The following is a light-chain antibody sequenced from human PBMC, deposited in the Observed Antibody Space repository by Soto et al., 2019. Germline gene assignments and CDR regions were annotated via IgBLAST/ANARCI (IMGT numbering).Light chain of an antibody. J-gene: IGLJ1*01. CDR1: SSNIGSGYA. CDR3: QSYDSSLSAYV. CDR2: GNT. Sequence: QSVLTQPPSVSGAPGQRVSISCTGSSSNIGSGYAVHWYQQLPGTAPKLLIYGNTNRPSGVPDRFSGSKSGTSASLAITGLQAEDDADYYCQSYDSSLSAYVFGTATKVTVL. V-gene: IGLV1-40*01.